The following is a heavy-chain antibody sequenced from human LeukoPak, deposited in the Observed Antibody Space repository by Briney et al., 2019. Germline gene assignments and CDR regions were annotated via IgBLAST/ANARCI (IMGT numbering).Heavy chain of an antibody. CDR3: ARLGGCTTTSCYVHWFDP. V-gene: IGHV4-59*01. CDR2: IYYSGST. Sequence: SETLSLTCTVSGVSISSYYWSWIRQPPGKGLEWIGYIYYSGSTNYNPSLKSRVTISVDTSKNQFSLKLYSVTAADTAVYYCARLGGCTTTSCYVHWFDPWGQGTLVTVSS. CDR1: GVSISSYY. D-gene: IGHD2-2*01. J-gene: IGHJ5*02.